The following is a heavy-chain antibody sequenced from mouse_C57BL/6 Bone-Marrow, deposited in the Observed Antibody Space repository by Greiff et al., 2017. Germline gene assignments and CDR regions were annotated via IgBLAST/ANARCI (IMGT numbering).Heavy chain of an antibody. Sequence: QVQLQQSGAELARPGASVKLSCKASGYTFTSYGISWVKQRTGQGLEWIGEIYPRSGNTYYNEKFKGKATLTADKSSSTAYMELRSLTSEDSAVSFCARCDGPWFAYWGQGTLVTVSA. J-gene: IGHJ3*01. CDR2: IYPRSGNT. CDR3: ARCDGPWFAY. CDR1: GYTFTSYG. V-gene: IGHV1-81*01. D-gene: IGHD2-3*01.